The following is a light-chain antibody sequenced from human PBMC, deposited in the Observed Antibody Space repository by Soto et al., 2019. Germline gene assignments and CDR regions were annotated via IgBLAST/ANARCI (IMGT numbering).Light chain of an antibody. Sequence: QSVLTQPASVSGSPGQSITISCTGTSSDVGGYNYVSWYQQHPGKAPKLMFYEVSNRPSGVSNRFSGSKSGNTASLTISGLQAEDEADYYCSSYTTSSTTVVFGGGTKVTVL. CDR3: SSYTTSSTTVV. CDR2: EVS. CDR1: SSDVGGYNY. J-gene: IGLJ2*01. V-gene: IGLV2-14*01.